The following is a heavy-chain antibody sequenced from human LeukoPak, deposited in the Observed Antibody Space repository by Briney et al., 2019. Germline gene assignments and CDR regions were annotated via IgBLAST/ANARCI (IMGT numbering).Heavy chain of an antibody. Sequence: PGGSLRLSCAASGFTFSDYYMSWIRQAPGKGLEWVSYISGSGTNTYYADSVKGRFTISRDNSKNTLYLQMNSLRAEDTAVYYCAKAPVPIIATNWFDPWGQGTLATVSS. CDR2: ISGSGTNT. CDR1: GFTFSDYY. CDR3: AKAPVPIIATNWFDP. D-gene: IGHD2-2*01. V-gene: IGHV3-23*01. J-gene: IGHJ5*02.